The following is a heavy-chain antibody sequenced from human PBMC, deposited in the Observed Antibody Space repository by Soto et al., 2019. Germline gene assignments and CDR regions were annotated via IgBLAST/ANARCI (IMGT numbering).Heavy chain of an antibody. CDR1: GYTFTSYG. Sequence: QVQLVQSGAEVKKPGASVKVSCKASGYTFTSYGISWVRQAPGQGLEWMGWISIYNANTNYAQNFQGRVTMTTDTSTSTAYMDLRSLRADDTAMYYCARDPMITVGGLIVSSSMFDYWGQGTLVTVSS. D-gene: IGHD3-16*02. CDR3: ARDPMITVGGLIVSSSMFDY. J-gene: IGHJ4*02. CDR2: ISIYNANT. V-gene: IGHV1-18*01.